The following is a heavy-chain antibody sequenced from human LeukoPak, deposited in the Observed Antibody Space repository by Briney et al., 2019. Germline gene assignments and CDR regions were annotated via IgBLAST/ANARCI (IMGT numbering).Heavy chain of an antibody. Sequence: GASVKVSCKASGGTFSSYAISWVRQAPGQGLEWMGGIIPIFGTANYAQKFQGRVTITADESTSTAYMELSSLRSEDTAVYYCARDLGRSGRFNYGMDVWGQGTTVTVS. CDR2: IIPIFGTA. CDR1: GGTFSSYA. J-gene: IGHJ6*02. D-gene: IGHD3-16*02. CDR3: ARDLGRSGRFNYGMDV. V-gene: IGHV1-69*01.